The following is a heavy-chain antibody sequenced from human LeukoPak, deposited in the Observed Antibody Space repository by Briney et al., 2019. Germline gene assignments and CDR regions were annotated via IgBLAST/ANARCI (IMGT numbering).Heavy chain of an antibody. Sequence: GASVKVSCKASEYTFTGYYMHWVRQAPGQGLEWMGWINPNSGGTNYAQKFQGRVTMTRDTSISTAYMELSRLRSDDTAIYYCTRDGKGVGFLAWHHDYWGQGTLVTVSS. CDR1: EYTFTGYY. CDR2: INPNSGGT. J-gene: IGHJ4*02. V-gene: IGHV1-2*02. D-gene: IGHD3-3*02. CDR3: TRDGKGVGFLAWHHDY.